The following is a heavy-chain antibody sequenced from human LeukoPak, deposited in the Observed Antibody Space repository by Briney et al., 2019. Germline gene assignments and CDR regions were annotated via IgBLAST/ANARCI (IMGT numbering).Heavy chain of an antibody. CDR2: IKQDGSEK. D-gene: IGHD3-22*01. CDR1: GFTFSNYG. Sequence: GGTLRLSCAASGFTFSNYGVSWVRQAPGKGLEWVANIKQDGSEKYYVDSVKGRFTISRDNAKNSLYLQMNSLRAEDTAVYYCARVRDYYDSSGYYHFDYWGQGTLVTVSS. CDR3: ARVRDYYDSSGYYHFDY. V-gene: IGHV3-7*01. J-gene: IGHJ4*02.